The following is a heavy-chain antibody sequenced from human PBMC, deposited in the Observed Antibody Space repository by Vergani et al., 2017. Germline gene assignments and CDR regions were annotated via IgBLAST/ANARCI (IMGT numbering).Heavy chain of an antibody. CDR1: GFTFSSYS. J-gene: IGHJ4*02. D-gene: IGHD3-22*01. CDR3: ASKNYYDSSGYYNRFDY. CDR2: ISSSSSTI. Sequence: EVQLAESGGGLVQPGGSLRLSCAASGFTFSSYSMNWVRQAPGKGLEWVSYISSSSSTIYYADSVKGRFTISRDNAKNSLYLQMNSLRDEDTAVYYCASKNYYDSSGYYNRFDYWGQGTLVTVSS. V-gene: IGHV3-48*02.